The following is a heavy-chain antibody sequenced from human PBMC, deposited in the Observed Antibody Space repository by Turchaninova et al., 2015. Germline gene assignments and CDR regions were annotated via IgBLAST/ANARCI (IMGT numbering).Heavy chain of an antibody. CDR2: MRPCDSST. J-gene: IGHJ4*02. V-gene: IGHV5-10-1*03. CDR1: AYSLSTSW. D-gene: IGHD1-14*01. Sequence: EVQLVQSGAEVKKPGGSLQLSCTGAAYSLSTSWSTRVCQMPWKGLGWKGRMRPCDSSTNYSPSFEGHVTISVDRSISTAYLQWSSLEASDSAMYYCARHLRTTSSSDYWGQGTLVTVSS. CDR3: ARHLRTTSSSDY.